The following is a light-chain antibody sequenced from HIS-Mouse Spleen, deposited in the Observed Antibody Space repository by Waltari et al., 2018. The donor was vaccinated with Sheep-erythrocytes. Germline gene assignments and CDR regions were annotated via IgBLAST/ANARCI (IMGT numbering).Light chain of an antibody. Sequence: QSALTQPPSASGSPGQSVTISCTGTSSDVGGYNYVSWYQQHPGKAPKLMIYEVSKRPSGVPDRCSGSKSRNTASLTVSGLQAEDEADYYCSSYAGSNNWVFGGGTKLTVL. J-gene: IGLJ3*02. CDR3: SSYAGSNNWV. V-gene: IGLV2-8*01. CDR1: SSDVGGYNY. CDR2: EVS.